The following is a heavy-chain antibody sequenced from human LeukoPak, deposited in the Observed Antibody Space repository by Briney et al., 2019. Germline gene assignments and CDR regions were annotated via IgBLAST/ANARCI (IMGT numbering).Heavy chain of an antibody. CDR2: ISYDGSNK. V-gene: IGHV3-30*03. J-gene: IGHJ5*02. CDR1: GFTFSSYG. Sequence: GGSLRLSCAASGFTFSSYGMHWVRKAPGKGLEWVAVISYDGSNKYYADSVKGRLTISTDNSKNTLYLQMNSLRAEDTAVYYCASGIAADQNWFNPWGQGTLVTVSS. CDR3: ASGIAADQNWFNP. D-gene: IGHD6-13*01.